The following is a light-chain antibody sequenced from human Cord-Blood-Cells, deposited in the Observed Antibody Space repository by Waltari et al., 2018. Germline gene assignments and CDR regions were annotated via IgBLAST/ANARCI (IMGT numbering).Light chain of an antibody. V-gene: IGLV3-19*01. CDR2: GKN. CDR1: SLRSYY. CDR3: NSRDSRL. J-gene: IGLJ2*01. Sequence: SSELTQDPAVSVALGQTVRITCQGDSLRSYYASWYQQKPGQAPVLVIYGKNNRPSGIPDRFSGSSSGNTASLTITGAQAEDEADYYCNSRDSRLFGGGTKLTVL.